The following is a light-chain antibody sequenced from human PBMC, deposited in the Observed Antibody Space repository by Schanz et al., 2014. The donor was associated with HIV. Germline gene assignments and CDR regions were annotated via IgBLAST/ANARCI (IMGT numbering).Light chain of an antibody. V-gene: IGKV3-20*01. CDR3: QQYGSSPL. CDR2: GAS. CDR1: QSVSKY. J-gene: IGKJ1*01. Sequence: EIVLTQSPATLSLSPGERATLSCRASQSVSKYLGWYQQKPGQAPRLLIYGASSRATGIPDRFSGSGSGTDFTLTISRLEPEDFAVYYCQQYGSSPLFGQGTKVEIK.